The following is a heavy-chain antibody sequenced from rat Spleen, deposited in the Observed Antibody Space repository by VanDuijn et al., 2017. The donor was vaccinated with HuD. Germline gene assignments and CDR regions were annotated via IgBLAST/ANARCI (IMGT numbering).Heavy chain of an antibody. D-gene: IGHD1-9*01. CDR3: GKDRHYGYKGGYYFDY. V-gene: IGHV5-31*01. CDR1: GFTFNNYL. CDR2: ITDTGGST. J-gene: IGHJ2*01. Sequence: EVQLVESGGSLVQPGRSLKLSCVASGFTFNNYLMSWIRQATGRGLEWVVSITDTGGSTYYPDSLKGRFTIYRDNAKSTLYLQMNSLRSEDTATYYCGKDRHYGYKGGYYFDYWGQGVMVTVSS.